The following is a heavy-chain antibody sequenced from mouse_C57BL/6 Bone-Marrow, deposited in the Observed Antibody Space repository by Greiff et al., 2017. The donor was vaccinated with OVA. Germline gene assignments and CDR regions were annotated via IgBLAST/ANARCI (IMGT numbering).Heavy chain of an antibody. J-gene: IGHJ2*01. CDR1: GFTFSDYY. Sequence: EVKVVESGGGLVQPGGSLKLSCAASGFTFSDYYMSWVRQTPEKRLEWVAYISNGGGSTYYPDTVKGRFTISRDNAKNTLYLQMSRLKSEDTAMYYCARQPFDYWGQGTTLTVSS. CDR2: ISNGGGST. V-gene: IGHV5-12*01. CDR3: ARQPFDY.